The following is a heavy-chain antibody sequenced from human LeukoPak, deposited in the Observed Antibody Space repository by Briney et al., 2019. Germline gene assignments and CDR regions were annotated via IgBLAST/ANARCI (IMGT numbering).Heavy chain of an antibody. J-gene: IGHJ5*02. CDR3: ANEVYATSVSGTGWFDP. Sequence: ASVKVSCKASGYTFTSYGISWVRQAPGQGLEWMGWISAYNGNTNYAQKLQGRVTMTTDTSTSTAYMELRSLRSEDTAVYYCANEVYATSVSGTGWFDPWGQGTLVTVSS. CDR2: ISAYNGNT. CDR1: GYTFTSYG. D-gene: IGHD2-8*01. V-gene: IGHV1-18*01.